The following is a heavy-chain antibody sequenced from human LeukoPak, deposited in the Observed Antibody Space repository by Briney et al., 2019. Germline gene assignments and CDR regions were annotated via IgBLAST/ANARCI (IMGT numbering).Heavy chain of an antibody. J-gene: IGHJ4*02. CDR2: ISSSSSYI. Sequence: GGSLRLSCAAPGFTFSSYSMNWVRQAPGKGLEWVSSISSSSSYIYNADSVKGRFTISRDNAKNSLYLQMNSLRVEDTAMYYCVRGGRGERPNYWGQGTLVTVSS. CDR3: VRGGRGERPNY. V-gene: IGHV3-21*01. CDR1: GFTFSSYS. D-gene: IGHD3-16*01.